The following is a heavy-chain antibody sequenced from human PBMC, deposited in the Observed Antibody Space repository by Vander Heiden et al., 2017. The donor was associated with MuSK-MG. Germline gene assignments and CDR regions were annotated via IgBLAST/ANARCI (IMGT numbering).Heavy chain of an antibody. D-gene: IGHD4-17*01. CDR1: TSSGSA. CDR2: IRSKANSYAT. J-gene: IGHJ6*03. CDR3: TRTGDYYYYYMDV. Sequence: TSSGSAMHWVRQASGKGLEWVGRIRSKANSYATAYAASVKGRFTISRDDSKNTAYLQMNSLKTEDTAVYYCTRTGDYYYYYMDVWGQGTTVTVSS. V-gene: IGHV3-73*01.